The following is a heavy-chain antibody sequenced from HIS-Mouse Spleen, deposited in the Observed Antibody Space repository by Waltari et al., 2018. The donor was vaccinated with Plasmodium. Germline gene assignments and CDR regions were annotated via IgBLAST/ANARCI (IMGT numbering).Heavy chain of an antibody. Sequence: QLQLQESGPGLVKPSEPLSLTCTVSGGSIRSSSSYRGWLRQPPGKGLEWIGSIYYSGSTYYNPSLKSRVTISVDTSKNQFSLKLSSVTAADTAVYYCARDRITGTSYFDYWGQGTLVTVSS. D-gene: IGHD1-7*01. CDR3: ARDRITGTSYFDY. J-gene: IGHJ4*02. V-gene: IGHV4-39*07. CDR1: GGSIRSSSSY. CDR2: IYYSGST.